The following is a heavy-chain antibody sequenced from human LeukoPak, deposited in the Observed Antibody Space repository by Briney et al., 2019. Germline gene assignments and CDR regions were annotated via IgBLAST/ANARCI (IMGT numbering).Heavy chain of an antibody. J-gene: IGHJ4*02. Sequence: GGSLRLSCAASGFTFSSYSMNWVRQAPGKGLEWVSSISSSSSYIYYADSVKGRFTISRDKAKNSLYLQINSLRAEDTAVYYCASSGIAVAADFDYWGQGTLVTVSS. CDR1: GFTFSSYS. CDR2: ISSSSSYI. V-gene: IGHV3-21*01. D-gene: IGHD6-19*01. CDR3: ASSGIAVAADFDY.